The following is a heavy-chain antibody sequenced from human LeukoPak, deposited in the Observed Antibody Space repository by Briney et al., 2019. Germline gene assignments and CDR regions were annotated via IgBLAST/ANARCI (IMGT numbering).Heavy chain of an antibody. D-gene: IGHD5-18*01. J-gene: IGHJ5*02. Sequence: GGSLRLSCAASGFTFSSYGMHWVRQAPGKGLDWVAVISNDGSKKYYADSVKGRFTISRDNSKNTLSLQVSSLRTEDTAVYYCAKDRYSYAFEYSGSWGQGTLVTVSS. V-gene: IGHV3-30*18. CDR1: GFTFSSYG. CDR3: AKDRYSYAFEYSGS. CDR2: ISNDGSKK.